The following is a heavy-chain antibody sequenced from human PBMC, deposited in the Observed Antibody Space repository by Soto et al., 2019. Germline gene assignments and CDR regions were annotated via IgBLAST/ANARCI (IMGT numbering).Heavy chain of an antibody. CDR1: GYSFTSYW. Sequence: PGESLKISCKGSGYSFTSYWISWVRQMPGKGLEWMGRIDPSDSYTNYSPSFQGHVTISADKSISTAYLQWSSLKASDTAMYYCASTYYYGSGMSGMDVWGQGTTVTVSS. V-gene: IGHV5-10-1*01. J-gene: IGHJ6*02. CDR2: IDPSDSYT. CDR3: ASTYYYGSGMSGMDV. D-gene: IGHD3-10*01.